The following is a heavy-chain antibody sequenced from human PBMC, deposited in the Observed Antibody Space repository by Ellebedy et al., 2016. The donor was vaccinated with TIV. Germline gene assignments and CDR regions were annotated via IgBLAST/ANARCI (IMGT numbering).Heavy chain of an antibody. Sequence: ASVKVSCKASGYTFTDYYMHWVRQAPGQGLEWVGWINPSSGGKKYAKNFQGRVTMTTDTTIGTVYMELSRLKSDDTALYYCARRTYDYWGQGTRVTVSS. CDR1: GYTFTDYY. V-gene: IGHV1-2*02. CDR3: ARRTYDY. D-gene: IGHD1-1*01. CDR2: INPSSGGK. J-gene: IGHJ4*02.